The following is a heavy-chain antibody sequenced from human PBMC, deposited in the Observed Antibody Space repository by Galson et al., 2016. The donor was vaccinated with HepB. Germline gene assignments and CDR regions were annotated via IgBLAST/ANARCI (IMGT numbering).Heavy chain of an antibody. CDR3: GKHVGFDY. Sequence: SLRLSCAASGFSFSNSGMSWVRQAPGRGLEWVYGITRGGDATHYADFVKGRFTISRDNSKNTLYLYMNNFTAGDTSLYYCGKHVGFDYWGQGALVTVSS. CDR1: GFSFSNSG. V-gene: IGHV3-23*01. D-gene: IGHD1-26*01. J-gene: IGHJ4*02. CDR2: ITRGGDAT.